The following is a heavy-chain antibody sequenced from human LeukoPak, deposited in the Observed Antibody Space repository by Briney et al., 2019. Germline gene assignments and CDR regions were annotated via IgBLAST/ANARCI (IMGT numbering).Heavy chain of an antibody. D-gene: IGHD6-13*01. CDR1: GYAISSGYF. Sequence: SETLSLTSTVSGYAISSGYFWGWIRQPPGKGLEWIGTIYHSGSTYYNPSLKSRVTISVDTSKNQFSLKLSSVTAADTAVYYCARGYSSSWYFNWFDPWGQGTLVTVSS. CDR2: IYHSGST. CDR3: ARGYSSSWYFNWFDP. V-gene: IGHV4-38-2*02. J-gene: IGHJ5*02.